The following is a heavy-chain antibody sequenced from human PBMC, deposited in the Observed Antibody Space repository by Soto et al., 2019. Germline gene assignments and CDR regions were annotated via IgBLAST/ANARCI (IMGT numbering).Heavy chain of an antibody. CDR3: AKSGLFDSSGYHHPHFDS. V-gene: IGHV3-53*01. CDR2: LYSSGTT. J-gene: IGHJ4*02. D-gene: IGHD3-22*01. CDR1: GFSVTNSY. Sequence: SLRLSCTVSGFSVTNSYINWVRQAPGKGLEWVSILYSSGTTYYADSVRGRFTVSRDDSKNTLFLHMNSLRADDTAVYYCAKSGLFDSSGYHHPHFDSWGPGALVTVSS.